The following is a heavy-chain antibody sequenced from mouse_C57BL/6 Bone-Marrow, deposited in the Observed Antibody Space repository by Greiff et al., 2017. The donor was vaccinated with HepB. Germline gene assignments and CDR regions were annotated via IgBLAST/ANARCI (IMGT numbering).Heavy chain of an antibody. CDR1: GFTFSDYY. V-gene: IGHV5-12*01. CDR3: ARPIGAY. D-gene: IGHD2-14*01. CDR2: ISNGGGST. Sequence: EVHLVESGGGLVQPGGSLKLSCAASGFTFSDYYMYWVRQTPEKRLEWVAYISNGGGSTYYPDTVKGRFTISRDNAKNTLYLQMSRLKSEDTAMYYCARPIGAYWGQGTLVTVSA. J-gene: IGHJ3*01.